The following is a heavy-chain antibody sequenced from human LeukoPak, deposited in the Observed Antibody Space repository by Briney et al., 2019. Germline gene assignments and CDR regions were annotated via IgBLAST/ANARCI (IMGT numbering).Heavy chain of an antibody. V-gene: IGHV3-23*01. J-gene: IGHJ4*02. CDR1: GLTVSSYA. Sequence: PGGSLRLSCGASGLTVSSYAMSWVRQAPGKGLERVSTIIGSAVNTYYADSVKGRFTISRDDSKNTVYLQMNSLRAEDTAVYSCAKYTSGTSYRGLDQWGQGTLVTVSS. CDR3: AKYTSGTSYRGLDQ. D-gene: IGHD3-10*01. CDR2: IIGSAVNT.